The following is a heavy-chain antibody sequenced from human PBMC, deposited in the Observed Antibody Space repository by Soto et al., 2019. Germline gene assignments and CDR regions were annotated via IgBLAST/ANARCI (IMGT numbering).Heavy chain of an antibody. D-gene: IGHD2-2*01. Sequence: SETLSLTCTVSGGSISSGGYYWSWVRQPPGKGLEWIGEIYYSGSTNYNPSLKSRVTISVDKSKNQFSLKLTTVTAADTAVYYCARDYAVSNYYYYGMDVWGQGTTVTVSS. CDR3: ARDYAVSNYYYYGMDV. CDR2: IYYSGST. V-gene: IGHV4-39*07. J-gene: IGHJ6*02. CDR1: GGSISSGGYY.